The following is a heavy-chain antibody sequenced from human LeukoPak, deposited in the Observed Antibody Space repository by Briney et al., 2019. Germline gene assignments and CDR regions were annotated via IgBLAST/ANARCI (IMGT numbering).Heavy chain of an antibody. V-gene: IGHV3-74*01. D-gene: IGHD6-6*01. Sequence: PGGSLRLSCAASGFTSSSYWMHWVRQVPGKGLVWVSRISGDGTARNYADSVKGRFTISRDNSKNTLYLQMNSLRAEDTAVYYCAREPTYSSSLDYWGQGTLVTVSS. CDR2: ISGDGTAR. CDR1: GFTSSSYW. J-gene: IGHJ4*02. CDR3: AREPTYSSSLDY.